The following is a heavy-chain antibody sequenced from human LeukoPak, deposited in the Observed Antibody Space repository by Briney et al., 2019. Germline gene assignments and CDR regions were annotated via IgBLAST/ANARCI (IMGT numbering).Heavy chain of an antibody. Sequence: GASVKVSCKASGGTFSSYAISRVRQAPGQGLEWMGRIIPILGIANYAQKFQGRVTITADKSTSTAYMELSSLRSEDTAVYYCATLFYDYSNYNPDYWGQGTLVTVPS. CDR3: ATLFYDYSNYNPDY. V-gene: IGHV1-69*04. D-gene: IGHD4-4*01. J-gene: IGHJ4*02. CDR2: IIPILGIA. CDR1: GGTFSSYA.